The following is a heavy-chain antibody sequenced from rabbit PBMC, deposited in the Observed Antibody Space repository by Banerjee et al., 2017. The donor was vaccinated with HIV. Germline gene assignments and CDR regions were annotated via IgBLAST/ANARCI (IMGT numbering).Heavy chain of an antibody. CDR2: IHAGSSGST. D-gene: IGHD8-1*01. CDR1: GFSFSSSYY. V-gene: IGHV1S40*01. Sequence: QSLEESGGDLVKPGASLTLTCTASGFSFSSSYYMWWVRQAPGKGLEWIACIHAGSSGSTWYASWAKGRFTISKTSSITVTLQMTSLTAADTATYFCARDRYAGYAGTGYALNLWGQGTLVTDS. CDR3: ARDRYAGYAGTGYALNL. J-gene: IGHJ4*01.